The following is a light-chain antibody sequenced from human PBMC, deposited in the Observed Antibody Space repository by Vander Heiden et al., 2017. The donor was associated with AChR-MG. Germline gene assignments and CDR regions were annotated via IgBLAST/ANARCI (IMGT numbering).Light chain of an antibody. Sequence: QPVLTQSSSASASLGSSVKLTCTLSSRHSDYIIEWHQQEPGRAPRYVMKVESSGSYKKWSGGPDRFSGSSSGGDRYLTISNLQAEDEADYYCETWDKNAWVFGGGTRLTVL. V-gene: IGLV4-60*03. CDR2: VESSGSY. CDR1: SRHSDYI. CDR3: ETWDKNAWV. J-gene: IGLJ3*02.